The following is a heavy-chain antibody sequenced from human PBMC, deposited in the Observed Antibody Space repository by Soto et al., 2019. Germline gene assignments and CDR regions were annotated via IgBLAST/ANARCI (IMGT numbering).Heavy chain of an antibody. CDR3: ARHGGYCSGGSCYSWLATYGLDV. CDR1: GGSISSSSYY. Sequence: QLQLQESGPGLVKPSETLSLTCTVSGGSISSSSYYWGWIRQPPGKGLEWIGSIYYSGSTYYNPSLESRVTIPVDTSKTQFSLKLSSVTAADTAVYYCARHGGYCSGGSCYSWLATYGLDVWGQGTTVTVSS. V-gene: IGHV4-39*01. J-gene: IGHJ6*02. D-gene: IGHD2-15*01. CDR2: IYYSGST.